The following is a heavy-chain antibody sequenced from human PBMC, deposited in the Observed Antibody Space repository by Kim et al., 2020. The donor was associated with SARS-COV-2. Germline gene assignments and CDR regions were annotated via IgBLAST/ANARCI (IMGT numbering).Heavy chain of an antibody. D-gene: IGHD2-15*01. CDR3: AREPAGVVVAATGDY. Sequence: ASVKVSCKASGYTFTSYYMHWVRQAPGQGLEWMGIINPSGGSTSYAQKFQGRVTMTRDTSTSTVYMELSSLRSEDTAVYYCAREPAGVVVAATGDYWGQGTLVTVSS. CDR2: INPSGGST. J-gene: IGHJ4*02. CDR1: GYTFTSYY. V-gene: IGHV1-46*01.